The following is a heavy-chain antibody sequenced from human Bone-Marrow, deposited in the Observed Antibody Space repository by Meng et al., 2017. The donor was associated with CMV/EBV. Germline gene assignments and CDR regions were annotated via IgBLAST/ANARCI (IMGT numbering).Heavy chain of an antibody. D-gene: IGHD3-10*01. CDR2: INHSGST. J-gene: IGHJ4*02. CDR1: GGSFSGYY. V-gene: IGHV4-34*01. CDR3: ARDIVGDLDYGSGNYYFDY. Sequence: SETLSLTCAVYGGSFSGYYWSWIRQPPGKGLEWIGEINHSGSTNYNPSLKSRVTISVDTSKNQFSLKLSSVTAADTAVYYCARDIVGDLDYGSGNYYFDYWGQGTLVTV.